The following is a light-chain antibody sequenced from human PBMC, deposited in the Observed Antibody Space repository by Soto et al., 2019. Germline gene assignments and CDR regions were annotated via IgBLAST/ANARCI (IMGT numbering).Light chain of an antibody. CDR2: DAS. CDR1: QGISNH. Sequence: DIQMTQSPSAMSASVGDRVTITCRASQGISNHLVWFQLKPGKVPKRLIYDASSLQTWVPSRFSGSGSGTDFTLTISSLQPEDFATDYCLQHNNFPLTFGQGTRLEAK. CDR3: LQHNNFPLT. V-gene: IGKV1-17*03. J-gene: IGKJ5*01.